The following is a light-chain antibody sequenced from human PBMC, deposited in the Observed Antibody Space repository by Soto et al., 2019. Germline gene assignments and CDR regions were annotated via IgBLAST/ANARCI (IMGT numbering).Light chain of an antibody. CDR1: SSDVGGYNY. CDR2: DVS. V-gene: IGLV2-14*01. CDR3: SSYTSSSTVV. J-gene: IGLJ2*01. Sequence: QSALTQPASVSGSPGQSITISCTGTSSDVGGYNYVSWYQQHPGKAPKLMIYDVSNRPSGVSNRFSGSKSGNTASLTISGLQADGEADYYCSSYTSSSTVVFGGGTKLTVL.